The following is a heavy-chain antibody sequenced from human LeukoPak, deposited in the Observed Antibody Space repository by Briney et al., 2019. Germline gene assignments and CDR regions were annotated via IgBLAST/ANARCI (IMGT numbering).Heavy chain of an antibody. J-gene: IGHJ4*02. V-gene: IGHV1-69*13. CDR2: IIPIFGTA. CDR3: ATFPYGSGSYCFDY. Sequence: ASVKVSCKASGGTCSSYAISWVRQAPGQGLEWMGGIIPIFGTANYAQKFQGRVTITADESTSTAYMELSSLRSEDTAVYYCATFPYGSGSYCFDYWGQGTLVTVSS. D-gene: IGHD3-10*01. CDR1: GGTCSSYA.